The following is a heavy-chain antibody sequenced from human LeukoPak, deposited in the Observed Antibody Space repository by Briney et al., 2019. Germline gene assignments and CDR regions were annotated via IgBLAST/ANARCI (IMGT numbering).Heavy chain of an antibody. Sequence: ASVKVSCKASGGTFSSYAISWVRQAPGQGLEWIGGIIPIFGTANYAQKFQGRVTITADESTSTAYMELSSLRSEDTAVYYCARDQVVVVVAATGRDPYYYYGMDVWGQGTTVTVSS. CDR1: GGTFSSYA. V-gene: IGHV1-69*13. CDR2: IIPIFGTA. CDR3: ARDQVVVVVAATGRDPYYYYGMDV. D-gene: IGHD2-15*01. J-gene: IGHJ6*02.